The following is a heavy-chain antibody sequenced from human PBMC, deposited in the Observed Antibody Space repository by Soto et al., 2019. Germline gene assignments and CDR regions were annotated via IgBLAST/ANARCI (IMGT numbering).Heavy chain of an antibody. D-gene: IGHD3-10*01. Sequence: SETLSLTCTISGGSISSSNWWSWVRQPPAKGLEWIGEIYHSGSTNYNPSLKSRVTISVDQSKNQFSLNLNSVTAADTAVYYCARDRPYYYGSGSNNWFDPWGQGTLVTVSS. CDR2: IYHSGST. J-gene: IGHJ5*02. V-gene: IGHV4-4*02. CDR3: ARDRPYYYGSGSNNWFDP. CDR1: GGSISSSNW.